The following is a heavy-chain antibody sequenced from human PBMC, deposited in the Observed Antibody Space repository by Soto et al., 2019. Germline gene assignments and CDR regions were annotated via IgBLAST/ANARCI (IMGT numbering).Heavy chain of an antibody. D-gene: IGHD2-2*01. CDR2: IIPIFGIA. V-gene: IGHV1-69*08. CDR3: AREDRDRETGLVPAAIDGMDV. CDR1: GGTFSRYS. Sequence: QVQLVQSGAEVKKPGSSVKVSCKASGGTFSRYSITWVRQAPGHGLEWIGRIIPIFGIASYAQKFQGRVTITADESTSTAYMELSSPRSDDTAVYYCAREDRDRETGLVPAAIDGMDVWGQGTTVTVSS. J-gene: IGHJ6*02.